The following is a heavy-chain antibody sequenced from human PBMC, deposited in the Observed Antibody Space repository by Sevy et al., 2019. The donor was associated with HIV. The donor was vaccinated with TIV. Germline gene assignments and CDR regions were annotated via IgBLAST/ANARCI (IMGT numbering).Heavy chain of an antibody. V-gene: IGHV1-18*01. CDR3: ARVRIAAAGPLFCDY. D-gene: IGHD6-13*01. CDR1: GYTFTSYG. CDR2: ISAYNGNT. J-gene: IGHJ4*02. Sequence: ASVKVSCKASGYTFTSYGITWVRQAPGQGLEWMGWISAYNGNTNYAQKLQGRVTMTTDTSTSTAYMELRSLRSDDTAVYYCARVRIAAAGPLFCDYWGQGTLVTVSS.